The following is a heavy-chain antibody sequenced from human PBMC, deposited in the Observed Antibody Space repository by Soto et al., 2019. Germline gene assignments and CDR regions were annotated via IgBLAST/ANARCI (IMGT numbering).Heavy chain of an antibody. D-gene: IGHD7-27*01. J-gene: IGHJ4*02. Sequence: EVQLVESGGGLVQPGGSLRLSCAASGFTVSTKYMSWVRQAPGKGLEWVSVIYSGGSTFYADSVRGRFTISRDNSKNTVNLKMNRGRAEDPVVYYCARDPGAADSWGQGTLVTVSS. CDR3: ARDPGAADS. CDR2: IYSGGST. V-gene: IGHV3-66*01. CDR1: GFTVSTKY.